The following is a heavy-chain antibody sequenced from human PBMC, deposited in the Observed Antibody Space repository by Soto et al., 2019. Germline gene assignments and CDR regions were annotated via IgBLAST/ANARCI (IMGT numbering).Heavy chain of an antibody. CDR2: GKSKVDGGSI. Sequence: EVQLVESGGGLVEPGGSLRLSCAASGFTFNGAWMNWVRQAPGQGLEWVGRGKSKVDGGSIDYAAPVRGRFTISRDDSRNTVDLQMTSLSAEDSAMYYCSADLPDWGAYAFDYWGQGTLVTVSS. D-gene: IGHD3-16*01. CDR3: SADLPDWGAYAFDY. J-gene: IGHJ4*02. V-gene: IGHV3-15*07. CDR1: GFTFNGAW.